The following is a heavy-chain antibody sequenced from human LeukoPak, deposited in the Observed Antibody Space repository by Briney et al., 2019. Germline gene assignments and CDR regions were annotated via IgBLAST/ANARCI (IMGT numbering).Heavy chain of an antibody. D-gene: IGHD6-6*01. V-gene: IGHV1-69*04. CDR3: ARVGSIAARPGYYGMAV. CDR2: IIPILGIA. CDR1: GGTFSSYA. J-gene: IGHJ6*02. Sequence: SVKVSCKASGGTFSSYAISWVRQAPGQGLEWMGRIIPILGIANYAQKFQGRVTITADKSTSTAYMELSSLRSEDTAVYYCARVGSIAARPGYYGMAVWGQGTTVTVSS.